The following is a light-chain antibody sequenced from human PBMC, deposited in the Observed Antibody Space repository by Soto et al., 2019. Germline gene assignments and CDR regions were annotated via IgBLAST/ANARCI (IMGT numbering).Light chain of an antibody. Sequence: EIGMKQSPATLSVSKGERATLSCRASQSVSSDLAWYDQIPGQAPSLLIYGASTRATVIPARFSGSGFGTEFTLTINSLQSEDFAVYYIQQYNNWPRTSCQGTMADIK. CDR1: QSVSSD. J-gene: IGKJ1*01. CDR2: GAS. V-gene: IGKV3-15*01. CDR3: QQYNNWPRT.